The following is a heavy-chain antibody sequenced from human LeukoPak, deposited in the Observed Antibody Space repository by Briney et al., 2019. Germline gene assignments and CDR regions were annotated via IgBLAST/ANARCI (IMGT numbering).Heavy chain of an antibody. CDR2: IYYSGST. CDR1: GVSLSGYY. CDR3: ARGTQMDV. J-gene: IGHJ6*04. Sequence: PSETLSLTCAVSGVSLSGYYWGWIRQPPGKGLEWIGSIYYSGSTYYNPSLRSRVTISVDTSKNQFSLKLSSVTAADTAVYYCARGTQMDVWGKGTTVTVSS. V-gene: IGHV4-39*07.